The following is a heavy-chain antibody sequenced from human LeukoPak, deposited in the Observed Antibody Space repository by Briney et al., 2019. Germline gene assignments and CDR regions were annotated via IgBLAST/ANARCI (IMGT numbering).Heavy chain of an antibody. D-gene: IGHD6-13*01. CDR2: TYYRSKWYN. J-gene: IGHJ4*02. V-gene: IGHV6-1*01. Sequence: SQTLSLTCAISGDSVSSNTPAWNWVRQSPSRGLEWLGRTYYRSKWYNDHAVSVRSRITINPDTAKNQFSLQLNSVTPEDTAVYYRARQQRGAFDYWGQATLVSVSS. CDR1: GDSVSSNTPA. CDR3: ARQQRGAFDY.